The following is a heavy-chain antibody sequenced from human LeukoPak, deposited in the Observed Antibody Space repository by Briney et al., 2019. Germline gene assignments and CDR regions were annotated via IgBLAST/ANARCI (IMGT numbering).Heavy chain of an antibody. D-gene: IGHD5-18*01. Sequence: PSETLSLTCTVSGGSISSGGYYWSWIRQHPGKGLEWIGYIYYSGSTYYNPSLKSRVTISVDTSKNQFSLKLSSVTAADTAVYYCASVGYSSRYGMDVWGQGTTVTVSS. CDR3: ASVGYSSRYGMDV. J-gene: IGHJ6*02. CDR2: IYYSGST. CDR1: GGSISSGGYY. V-gene: IGHV4-31*03.